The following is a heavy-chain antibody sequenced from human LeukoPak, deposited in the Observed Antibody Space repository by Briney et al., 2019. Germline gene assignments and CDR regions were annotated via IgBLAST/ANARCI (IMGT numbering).Heavy chain of an antibody. D-gene: IGHD4-23*01. Sequence: GGSLRLSCAASGFSLGNYAMSWVRQAPGKGLGGVSVISGSGLVTFYADSVQGRFTISREGSKTLYFLQMNSLRGEDTAVYYCAKATTVVTLDNAFDLWGPGTLVTVSS. J-gene: IGHJ3*01. CDR1: GFSLGNYA. CDR2: ISGSGLVT. V-gene: IGHV3-23*01. CDR3: AKATTVVTLDNAFDL.